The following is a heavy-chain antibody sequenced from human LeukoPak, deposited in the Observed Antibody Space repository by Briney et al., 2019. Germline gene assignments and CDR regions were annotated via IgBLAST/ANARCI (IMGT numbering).Heavy chain of an antibody. CDR3: AREKLSSGFFDY. D-gene: IGHD5-12*01. J-gene: IGHJ4*02. V-gene: IGHV3-23*01. Sequence: GGSLRLSCAASEFTFNNYAMSWVRQVPGNGLEWVSAISGNGGKTYYADSVKGRFTISRDNSKSTLYLQMNSLRAEDTAIYYCAREKLSSGFFDYWGQGTLVTVSS. CDR2: ISGNGGKT. CDR1: EFTFNNYA.